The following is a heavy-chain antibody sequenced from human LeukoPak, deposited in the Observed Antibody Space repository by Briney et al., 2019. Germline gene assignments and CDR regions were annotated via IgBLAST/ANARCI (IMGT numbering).Heavy chain of an antibody. CDR1: GFTFDDYA. D-gene: IGHD5-18*01. V-gene: IGHV3-9*01. CDR2: ISWNSGSI. Sequence: GRSLRLSCAASGFTFDDYAMHWVRQAPGKGLEWVSGISWNSGSIGYADSVKGRFTISRGNAKNSLYLQMNSLRAEDTALYYCAKAVEMATAPFDYWGQGTLVTVSS. CDR3: AKAVEMATAPFDY. J-gene: IGHJ4*02.